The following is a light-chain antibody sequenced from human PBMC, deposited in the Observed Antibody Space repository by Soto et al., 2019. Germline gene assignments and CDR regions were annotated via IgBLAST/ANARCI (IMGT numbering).Light chain of an antibody. CDR2: WAS. J-gene: IGKJ4*01. CDR3: QLYYTSPLT. CDR1: KNILYSSNNKNY. Sequence: DIVMTQSPDSLAVSLGERATINCKSSKNILYSSNNKNYLAWYQHKSGQPPKVLVYWASTRESGVPDRFSGSGSGTDFTLTISSLQAEDVAVYYCQLYYTSPLTVGGGTKVEIK. V-gene: IGKV4-1*01.